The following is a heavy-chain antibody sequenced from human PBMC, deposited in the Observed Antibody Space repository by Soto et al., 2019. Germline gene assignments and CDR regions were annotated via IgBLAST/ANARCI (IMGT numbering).Heavy chain of an antibody. V-gene: IGHV5-51*01. CDR2: IYPGDSDT. Sequence: GESLKISCKGSGYSFTSYWIGWVRQMPGKGLEWMGIIYPGDSDTRYSPSFQGQVTISADKSISTAYLQWSSLKASDTAMYYCARRSIAARYYYYGMDVWGQGTTVTVSS. CDR1: GYSFTSYW. D-gene: IGHD6-6*01. CDR3: ARRSIAARYYYYGMDV. J-gene: IGHJ6*02.